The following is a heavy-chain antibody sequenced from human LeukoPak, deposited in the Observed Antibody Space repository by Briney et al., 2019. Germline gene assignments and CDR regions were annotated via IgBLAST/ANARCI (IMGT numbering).Heavy chain of an antibody. D-gene: IGHD6-6*01. J-gene: IGHJ6*02. CDR3: ARGTSIYYYGMDV. CDR1: GFTVSSNY. CDR2: IYSGGST. Sequence: PGGSLRLSCAASGFTVSSNYMSWVRQAPGKGLEWVSVIYSGGSTCYADSVKGRFTISRDNSKNTLYLQMNSLRAEDTAVYYCARGTSIYYYGMDVWGQGTTVTVSS. V-gene: IGHV3-66*01.